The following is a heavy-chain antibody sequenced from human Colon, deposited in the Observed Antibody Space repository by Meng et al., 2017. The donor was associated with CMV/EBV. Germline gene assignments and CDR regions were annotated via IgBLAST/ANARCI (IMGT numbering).Heavy chain of an antibody. Sequence: SETLSLTCTVFGDFSSRSNYYWGWIRQSPGKGLEWIGTIHYSGTTYYNPSLKSRLTISVDTSKNQFSLKLSSVTAEDTALYYCARLGEYSLKDWGQGTLVTVSS. CDR3: ARLGEYSLKD. V-gene: IGHV4-39*07. CDR1: GDFSSRSNYY. J-gene: IGHJ4*02. CDR2: IHYSGTT. D-gene: IGHD3-16*01.